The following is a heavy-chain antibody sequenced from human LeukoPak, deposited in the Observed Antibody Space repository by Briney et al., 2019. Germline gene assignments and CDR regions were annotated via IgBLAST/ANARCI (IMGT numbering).Heavy chain of an antibody. J-gene: IGHJ3*02. V-gene: IGHV4-4*07. CDR3: ASSYYYYDSSGYYGAFDI. CDR1: GGSISSYY. CDR2: IYTSGST. Sequence: SETLSLTCTVSGGSISSYYWSWIRQPAGKGLEWIGRIYTSGSTNYNPSLKSRVTMSVDTSKNQFSLKLSSVTAADTAVYYCASSYYYYDSSGYYGAFDIWGQGTMVTVSS. D-gene: IGHD3-22*01.